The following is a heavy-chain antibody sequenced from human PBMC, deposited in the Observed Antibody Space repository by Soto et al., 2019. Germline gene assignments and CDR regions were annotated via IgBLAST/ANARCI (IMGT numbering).Heavy chain of an antibody. J-gene: IGHJ6*02. CDR1: GFTFSSYA. CDR2: ISGSGGST. D-gene: IGHD3-9*01. V-gene: IGHV3-23*01. CDR3: AKNVWGITIFGGMDV. Sequence: EVQLLESGGGLVQPGGSLRLSCAASGFTFSSYAMSWVRQAPGKGLAWVSAISGSGGSTYYADSVKGRFTISRDNSKNTLYLQMNSLRAEDTAVYYCAKNVWGITIFGGMDVWGQGTTVTVSS.